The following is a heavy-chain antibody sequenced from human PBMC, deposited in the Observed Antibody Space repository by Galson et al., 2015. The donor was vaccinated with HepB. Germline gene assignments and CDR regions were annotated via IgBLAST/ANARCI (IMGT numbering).Heavy chain of an antibody. Sequence: SVKVSCKASGDTFSSSPFSWVRQTPGQGLQWIGGIIPMLGGSEYIEELQGRVTITADESTTTLYMEMSSLKSEDTAVYYCAMGYGGPFDSWGQGTLVSVSS. V-gene: IGHV1-69*10. CDR1: GDTFSSSP. CDR2: IIPMLGGS. J-gene: IGHJ4*02. CDR3: AMGYGGPFDS. D-gene: IGHD5-12*01.